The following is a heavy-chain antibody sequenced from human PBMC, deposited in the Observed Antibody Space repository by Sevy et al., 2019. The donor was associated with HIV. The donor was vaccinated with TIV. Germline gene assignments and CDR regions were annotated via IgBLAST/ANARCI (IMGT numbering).Heavy chain of an antibody. D-gene: IGHD3-22*01. Sequence: GGSLRLSCATSGFHFNYHDMHWVRQAPGKGLEWVSSISSNSKYLYYADSVKGRFTVSRDNARRSLFLQLSDLRAGDTAVYYCARETGAAYYSDTNGFDYWGQGTLVTVSS. CDR2: ISSNSKYL. CDR1: GFHFNYHD. CDR3: ARETGAAYYSDTNGFDY. V-gene: IGHV3-21*01. J-gene: IGHJ4*02.